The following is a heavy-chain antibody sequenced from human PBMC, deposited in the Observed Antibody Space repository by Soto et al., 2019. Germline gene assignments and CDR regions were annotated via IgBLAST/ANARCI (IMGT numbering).Heavy chain of an antibody. V-gene: IGHV1-2*04. J-gene: IGHJ6*02. CDR2: INPNSGGT. Sequence: GASVKVSCKASGYTFTGYYMHWVRQAPGQGLEWMGWINPNSGGTNYAQKFQGWVTMTRDTSISTAYMELSRLRSDDTAVYYCARDLYVGYCSGGSCALEAPHYYYYGMDVWGQGTTVTVSS. CDR3: ARDLYVGYCSGGSCALEAPHYYYYGMDV. D-gene: IGHD2-15*01. CDR1: GYTFTGYY.